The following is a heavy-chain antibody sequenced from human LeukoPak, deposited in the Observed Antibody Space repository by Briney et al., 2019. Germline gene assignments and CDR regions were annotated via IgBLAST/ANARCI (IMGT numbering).Heavy chain of an antibody. CDR3: VRGGLEPFDY. V-gene: IGHV3-74*01. J-gene: IGHJ4*02. CDR2: INPEETTI. D-gene: IGHD1-1*01. Sequence: GGSLRLSCAASGFVFSKYWMHWVRQAPGKGLVGVSRINPEETTINYADSVKGRFTISRDNARNTLYLQMDSLRVEDVGIYYCVRGGLEPFDYWGQGTLVSVSS. CDR1: GFVFSKYW.